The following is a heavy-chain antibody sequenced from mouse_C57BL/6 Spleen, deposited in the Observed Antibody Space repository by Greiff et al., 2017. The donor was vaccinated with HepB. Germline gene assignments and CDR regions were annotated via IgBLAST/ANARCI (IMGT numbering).Heavy chain of an antibody. J-gene: IGHJ2*01. CDR3: ARAFGSSYVENPFDY. D-gene: IGHD1-1*01. CDR1: GYTFTSYW. V-gene: IGHV1-64*01. CDR2: IHPNSGST. Sequence: VQLQQSGAELVKPGASVKLSCKASGYTFTSYWMHWVKQRPGQGLEWIGMIHPNSGSTNYNETFKSKATLTVDKSSSTAYMQLSSLTSEDSAIYYCARAFGSSYVENPFDYWGQGTTLTVSS.